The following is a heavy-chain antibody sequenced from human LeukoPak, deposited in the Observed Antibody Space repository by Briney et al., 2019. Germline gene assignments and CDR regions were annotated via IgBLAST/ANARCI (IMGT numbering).Heavy chain of an antibody. Sequence: PGGALRLSCAAPGFTFSNYWMHWARQAPGKGLVWVSRISSDGRSTTYADSLKGRFTISRDNAKNTLYLQMNSLGAGDTAVYYCVRDLYYGFDLWGRGTLVTVSA. D-gene: IGHD3-22*01. CDR3: VRDLYYGFDL. V-gene: IGHV3-74*01. CDR2: ISSDGRST. J-gene: IGHJ4*02. CDR1: GFTFSNYW.